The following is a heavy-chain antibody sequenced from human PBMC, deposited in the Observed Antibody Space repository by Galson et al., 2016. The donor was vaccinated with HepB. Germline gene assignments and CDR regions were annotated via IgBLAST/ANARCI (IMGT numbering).Heavy chain of an antibody. CDR1: GFTFSSYS. D-gene: IGHD5/OR15-5a*01. V-gene: IGHV3-30*18. Sequence: SLRLSCAASGFTFSSYSMHWVRQAPGKGLEWVAVISYDGSNKYYADSVKGRFTISRDNSKNTLYLQMNSLRAEDTAVYYYAKILYEQDYWDQGTLVTVSS. CDR3: AKILYEQDY. CDR2: ISYDGSNK. J-gene: IGHJ4*02.